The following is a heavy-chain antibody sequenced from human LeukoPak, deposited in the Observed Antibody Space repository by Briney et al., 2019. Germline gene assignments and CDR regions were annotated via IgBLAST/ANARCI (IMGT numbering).Heavy chain of an antibody. CDR1: GDSISTSNSY. Sequence: SDTLSLTYTVSGDSISTSNSYWAWIRQPPGKGLERIGRIYYRRNTYYKASLKSRVTISVDTSKNQLSLKLHSVTAADTAVYYCARANYYDIIGYSRGAFDIWGQGTMVTVSS. D-gene: IGHD3-22*01. CDR3: ARANYYDIIGYSRGAFDI. CDR2: IYYRRNT. V-gene: IGHV4-39*07. J-gene: IGHJ3*02.